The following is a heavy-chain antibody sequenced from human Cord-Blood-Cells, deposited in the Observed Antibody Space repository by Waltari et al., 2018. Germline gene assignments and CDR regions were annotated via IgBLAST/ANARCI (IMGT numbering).Heavy chain of an antibody. CDR3: ARDLGYSSSWFDY. Sequence: GGSLRLSCAASGFTFSSYSMNWVRQAPGKGLEWVSSISSSSYIYYADSVKGRFTISRDNAKNSLYLQMNSLRAEDTAVYYCARDLGYSSSWFDYWGQGTLVTVSS. CDR2: ISSSSYI. CDR1: GFTFSSYS. D-gene: IGHD6-13*01. J-gene: IGHJ4*02. V-gene: IGHV3-21*01.